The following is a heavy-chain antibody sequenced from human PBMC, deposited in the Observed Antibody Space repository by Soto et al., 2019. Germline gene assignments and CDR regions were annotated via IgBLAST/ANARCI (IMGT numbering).Heavy chain of an antibody. J-gene: IGHJ4*02. CDR1: GFTFSSYW. CDR3: ARDARYNWNAPSIVSYFDY. CDR2: IKQDGSEK. D-gene: IGHD1-20*01. V-gene: IGHV3-7*01. Sequence: PGGSLRLSCAASGFTFSSYWMSWVRQAPGKGLEWVANIKQDGSEKYYVDSVKGRFTISRDNAKNSLYLQMNSLRAADTAVYYCARDARYNWNAPSIVSYFDYWGQGTLATVSS.